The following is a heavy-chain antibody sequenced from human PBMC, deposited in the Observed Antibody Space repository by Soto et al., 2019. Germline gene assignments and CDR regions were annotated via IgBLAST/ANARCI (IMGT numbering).Heavy chain of an antibody. D-gene: IGHD3-3*01. Sequence: SETLSLTCTVSGGSISSGDYYWSWIRQPPGKGLEWIGYIYYSGSTYYNPSLKSRVTISVDTSKNQFSLKLSSVTAADTAVYYCAGAMGNFWSGYYLVWFDPWGQGTLVTAPQ. CDR2: IYYSGST. V-gene: IGHV4-30-4*01. CDR3: AGAMGNFWSGYYLVWFDP. CDR1: GGSISSGDYY. J-gene: IGHJ5*02.